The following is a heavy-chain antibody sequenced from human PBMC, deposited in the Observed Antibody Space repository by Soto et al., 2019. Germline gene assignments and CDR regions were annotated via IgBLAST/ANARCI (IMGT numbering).Heavy chain of an antibody. V-gene: IGHV4-34*01. CDR3: ARESRGGVRINYFDY. D-gene: IGHD2-21*01. CDR2: INHSGST. CDR1: GGSFSGYY. J-gene: IGHJ4*02. Sequence: QVQLQQWGAGLLKPSETLSLTCAVYGGSFSGYYWSWIRQPPGKGLEWIGEINHSGSTNYNPSLKSRVTISVDTSKNQFSLKLSSVTAADTAVYYCARESRGGVRINYFDYWGQGTLVTVSS.